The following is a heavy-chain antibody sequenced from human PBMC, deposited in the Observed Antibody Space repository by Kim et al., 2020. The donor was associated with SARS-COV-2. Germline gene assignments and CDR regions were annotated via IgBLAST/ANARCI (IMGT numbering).Heavy chain of an antibody. V-gene: IGHV3-30*18. CDR3: AKDLVSGETDFYGMDV. Sequence: GGSLRLSCAASGFTFNSYGLYWVRQAPGKGLEWVAVMSYDGKNKYYVESVKGRFTISRDNSNNTLYLQMNNLRVEDTAMYYCAKDLVSGETDFYGMDVWGQGTTVIVSS. CDR1: GFTFNSYG. CDR2: MSYDGKNK. D-gene: IGHD7-27*01. J-gene: IGHJ6*02.